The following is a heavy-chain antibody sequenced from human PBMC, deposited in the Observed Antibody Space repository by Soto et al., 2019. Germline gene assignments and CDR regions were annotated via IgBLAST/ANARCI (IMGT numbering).Heavy chain of an antibody. CDR2: IWYDGSNK. Sequence: QVQLVESGGGVVQPGRSLRLSCAASGFTFSSYGMHWVRQAPGKGLEWVAVIWYDGSNKYYADSVKGRFTISRDNSKNTLYLQMNSLRVEDTAVYYCARGGSIVVVTAAFFDYWGQGTLVTVSS. D-gene: IGHD2-21*02. CDR3: ARGGSIVVVTAAFFDY. J-gene: IGHJ4*02. V-gene: IGHV3-33*01. CDR1: GFTFSSYG.